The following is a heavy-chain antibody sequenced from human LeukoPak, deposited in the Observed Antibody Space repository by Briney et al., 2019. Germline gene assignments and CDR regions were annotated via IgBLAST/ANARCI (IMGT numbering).Heavy chain of an antibody. Sequence: GGSLRLSCAASGFTFSSYWMHWVRQAPGKGLEWVAVISYDGSNKYNADSVKGRFTISRVNSKNTLYLQMNSLRAEDTAVYYCASWGSGYSYGSLDYWGQGTLVTVSS. J-gene: IGHJ4*02. CDR3: ASWGSGYSYGSLDY. CDR2: ISYDGSNK. D-gene: IGHD5-18*01. CDR1: GFTFSSYW. V-gene: IGHV3-30-3*01.